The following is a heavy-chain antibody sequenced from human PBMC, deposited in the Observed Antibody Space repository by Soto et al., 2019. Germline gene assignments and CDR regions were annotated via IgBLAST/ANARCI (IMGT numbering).Heavy chain of an antibody. J-gene: IGHJ4*02. CDR1: GFNFGVFG. Sequence: VQLLESGGGVVQPGRSLRLSCAASGFNFGVFGMHWVRQAPGKGLEWLSVLSYEGSEEYYADSVRGRFTISRDNSKNTLFLQMDSLRVDDTGVYYCALTRRSSLLEVAGPGFEYWGQGTLVTVS. CDR2: LSYEGSEE. V-gene: IGHV3-30*03. CDR3: ALTRRSSLLEVAGPGFEY. D-gene: IGHD6-19*01.